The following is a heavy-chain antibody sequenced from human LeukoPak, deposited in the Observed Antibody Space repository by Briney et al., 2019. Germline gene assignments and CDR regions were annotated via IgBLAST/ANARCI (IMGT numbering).Heavy chain of an antibody. J-gene: IGHJ6*02. V-gene: IGHV3-30*18. CDR2: ISYDGSNK. D-gene: IGHD6-19*01. Sequence: GGSLRLSGAASGFTFSSYGMHWVRQAPGKGLEWVAVISYDGSNKYYADSVKGRFTISRDNSKNTLYLQMNSLRAEDTAVYYCAKDLGSGTYYYYGMDVWGQGTTVTVSS. CDR3: AKDLGSGTYYYYGMDV. CDR1: GFTFSSYG.